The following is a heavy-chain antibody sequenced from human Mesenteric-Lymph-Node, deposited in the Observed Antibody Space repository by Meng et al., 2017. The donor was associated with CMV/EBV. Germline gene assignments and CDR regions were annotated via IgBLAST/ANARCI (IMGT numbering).Heavy chain of an antibody. V-gene: IGHV3-23*03. CDR3: ARDSLGPSY. CDR2: IYSGGGGT. D-gene: IGHD7-27*01. Sequence: GESLKISCAASGFTFSSYAMSWVRQAPGKGLEWVSVIYSGGGGTYYADSVKGRFTISRDNSRNTLYLQMNSLRAEDTAVYYCARDSLGPSYWGQGTLVTVSS. J-gene: IGHJ4*02. CDR1: GFTFSSYA.